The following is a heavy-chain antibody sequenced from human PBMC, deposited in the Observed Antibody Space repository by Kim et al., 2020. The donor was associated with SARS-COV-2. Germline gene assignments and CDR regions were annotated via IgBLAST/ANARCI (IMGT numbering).Heavy chain of an antibody. D-gene: IGHD6-13*01. CDR1: GGSISSSSYY. CDR2: IYYSGST. CDR3: ARGGSSSWYLEGASWFDP. J-gene: IGHJ5*02. Sequence: SETLSLTCTVSGGSISSSSYYWGWIRQPPGKGLEWIGSIYYSGSTYYNPSLKSRVTISVDTSKNQFSLKLSSVTAADTAVYYCARGGSSSWYLEGASWFDPWGQGTLVTVSS. V-gene: IGHV4-39*01.